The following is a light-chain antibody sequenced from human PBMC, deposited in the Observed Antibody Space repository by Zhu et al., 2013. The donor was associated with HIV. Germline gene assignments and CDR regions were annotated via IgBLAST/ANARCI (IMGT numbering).Light chain of an antibody. CDR3: QQRSNWPIFT. Sequence: EIVLTQSPATLSLSPGERATLSCRASQSVSNSLAWYQQKPGQAPRLLIYDASNRATGIPARFSGSGSGTDFTLTISSLEPEDFAVYYCQQRSNWPIFTFGPGTKLDIK. CDR2: DAS. CDR1: QSVSNS. V-gene: IGKV3-11*01. J-gene: IGKJ3*01.